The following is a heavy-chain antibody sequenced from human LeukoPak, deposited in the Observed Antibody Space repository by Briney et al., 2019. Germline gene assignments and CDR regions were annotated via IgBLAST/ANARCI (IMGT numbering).Heavy chain of an antibody. Sequence: ASVKVSCKASGYTFATYGISWVRQAPGQGLEWMGWISAYNGNTNYAQKLQGRVTMTTDTPTSTAYMELRSLRSDNTAVYYCARLVGETIFGVAYYYHMDVWGKGTTVTVSS. J-gene: IGHJ6*03. CDR2: ISAYNGNT. V-gene: IGHV1-18*01. CDR1: GYTFATYG. CDR3: ARLVGETIFGVAYYYHMDV. D-gene: IGHD3-3*01.